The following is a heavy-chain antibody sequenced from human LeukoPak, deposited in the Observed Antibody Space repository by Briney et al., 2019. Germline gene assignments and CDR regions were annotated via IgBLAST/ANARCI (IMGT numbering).Heavy chain of an antibody. CDR1: GFTFSSHA. V-gene: IGHV3-23*01. CDR2: ISGSGGST. Sequence: GGSLRLSCAASGFTFSSHAMSWVRQAPGKGLEWVSAISGSGGSTYYADSVKGRLTFSRDNSKNTLYLQMNSLRAEDTAVYYCAKGVPSCSTTSCYADYWGQGTLVTVSS. D-gene: IGHD2-2*01. CDR3: AKGVPSCSTTSCYADY. J-gene: IGHJ4*02.